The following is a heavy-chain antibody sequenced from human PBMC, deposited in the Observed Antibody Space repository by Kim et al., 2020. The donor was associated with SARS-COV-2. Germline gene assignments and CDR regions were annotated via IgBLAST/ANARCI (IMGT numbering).Heavy chain of an antibody. Sequence: GGSLRLSCAASGFTFSSYSMNWVRQAPGKGLEWVSYISSSSSTIYYADSVKGRFTISRDNAKNSLYLQMNSLRDEDTAVYYCARDHGYYDILTGYYPNWYFDLWGRGTLVTVSS. CDR2: ISSSSSTI. CDR3: ARDHGYYDILTGYYPNWYFDL. D-gene: IGHD3-9*01. J-gene: IGHJ2*01. V-gene: IGHV3-48*02. CDR1: GFTFSSYS.